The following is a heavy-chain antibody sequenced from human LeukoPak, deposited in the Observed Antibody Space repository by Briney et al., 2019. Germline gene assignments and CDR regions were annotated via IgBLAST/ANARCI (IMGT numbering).Heavy chain of an antibody. CDR1: GFIFSSYA. CDR3: ARDQSYYGV. Sequence: GGSLRLSCAASGFIFSSYAMSWVRQAPGKGLEWVSAISGSGGTIYYADSVRGRFTISRDNAKNSLYLQMNSLRPEDTAVYYCARDQSYYGVWGQGTLVTVSS. D-gene: IGHD3-3*01. CDR2: ISGSGGTI. J-gene: IGHJ4*02. V-gene: IGHV3-23*01.